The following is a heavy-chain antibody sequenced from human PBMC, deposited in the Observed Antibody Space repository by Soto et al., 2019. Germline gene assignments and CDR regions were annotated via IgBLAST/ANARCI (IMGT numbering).Heavy chain of an antibody. CDR3: SRDWDHMDV. J-gene: IGHJ6*03. CDR2: VSNGGSYT. Sequence: EVQLVESGGGLVKPGESLRLACAGSGFSFRRYSFNWVRQAPGKGLEWVSSVSNGGSYTYYADSVKGRFTISRDNAENSAFLQMNSLRAEDTAVYYCSRDWDHMDVWGKGTTVTVS. D-gene: IGHD1-26*01. V-gene: IGHV3-21*01. CDR1: GFSFRRYS.